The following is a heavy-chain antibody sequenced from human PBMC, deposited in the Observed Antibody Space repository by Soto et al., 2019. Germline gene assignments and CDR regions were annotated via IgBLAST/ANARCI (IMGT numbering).Heavy chain of an antibody. CDR2: MNPNSGNT. D-gene: IGHD4-17*01. CDR1: GYTFPSYD. J-gene: IGHJ4*02. Sequence: AAVQVSCKASGYTFPSYDINWVRQATGQGVEWMGWMNPNSGNTGYAQKFQGRVTMTRNTYISTAYMELSSLRSEDTAVYYWARDYGSLGYWGQGTLVTVSS. V-gene: IGHV1-8*01. CDR3: ARDYGSLGY.